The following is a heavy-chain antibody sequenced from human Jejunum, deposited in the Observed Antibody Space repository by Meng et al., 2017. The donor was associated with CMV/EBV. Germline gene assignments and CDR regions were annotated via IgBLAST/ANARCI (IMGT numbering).Heavy chain of an antibody. J-gene: IGHJ4*02. Sequence: RLQTPGPGLVKPSAHLSLTGTVSGDSISSGRHFWGWIRQAPGKGLEWIATIHYTETTHYNPSLKSRITISVDTSKNQISLKVNSVTAADTAMYYCAADISTAWFYYWGQGTLVTVSS. CDR2: IHYTETT. CDR1: GDSISSGRHF. D-gene: IGHD2-2*01. V-gene: IGHV4-39*07. CDR3: AADISTAWFYY.